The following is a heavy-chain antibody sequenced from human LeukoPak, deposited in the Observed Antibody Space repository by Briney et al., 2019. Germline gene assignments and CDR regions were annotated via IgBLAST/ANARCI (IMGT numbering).Heavy chain of an antibody. CDR3: AGYSYGVVNYFDY. Sequence: PGGSLRLSCAAFGFTFSSYSMNWVRQAPGKGLEWVSYISSSSSTIYYADSVKGRFTISRDNAKNSLYLQMNSLRAEDKAVYYCAGYSYGVVNYFDYWGQGTLVTVSS. D-gene: IGHD5-18*01. CDR1: GFTFSSYS. V-gene: IGHV3-48*04. CDR2: ISSSSSTI. J-gene: IGHJ4*02.